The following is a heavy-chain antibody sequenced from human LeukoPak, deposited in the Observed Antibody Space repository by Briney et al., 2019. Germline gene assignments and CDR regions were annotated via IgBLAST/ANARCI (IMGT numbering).Heavy chain of an antibody. V-gene: IGHV1-2*02. CDR3: ARDNYYGSGSYPSFVDY. J-gene: IGHJ4*02. D-gene: IGHD3-10*01. Sequence: ASVKVSCKASGYTFTGYYMHWVRQAPGQGLEWMGWINPNSGGTNYAQKFQGRVTMTRDTSISTAYMELSGLRSDDTAVYYCARDNYYGSGSYPSFVDYWGQGTLVTVSS. CDR1: GYTFTGYY. CDR2: INPNSGGT.